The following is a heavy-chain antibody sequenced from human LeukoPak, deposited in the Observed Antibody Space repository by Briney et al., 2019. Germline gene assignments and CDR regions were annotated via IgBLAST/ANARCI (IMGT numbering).Heavy chain of an antibody. CDR1: GFTFYDYA. J-gene: IGHJ6*03. V-gene: IGHV3-43D*03. D-gene: IGHD3-16*02. Sequence: GGSLRLSCAASGFTFYDYAMHWVRQAPGKGLEWVSLISWDGGSTYYADSVKGRFTISRDNSKNSLYLQMNSLRAEDTALYYCAKGLRLGELSEDYYYYYYYMDVWGKGTTVTVSS. CDR2: ISWDGGST. CDR3: AKGLRLGELSEDYYYYYYYMDV.